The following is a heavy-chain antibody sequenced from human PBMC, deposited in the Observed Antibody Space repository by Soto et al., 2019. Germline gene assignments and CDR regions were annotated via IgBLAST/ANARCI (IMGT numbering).Heavy chain of an antibody. Sequence: QVQLVQAGAEVREPGASVKVSCEASGYTITGNAFSWVRQAPGQGLEWMGWISVDSGKTKYAQNFQDRDTMTTDTSTNTAYMELRSLRSDDTAVYYCVRDLLWVYSGGKWYTSEGNYGMDVWGQGTTVTVSS. V-gene: IGHV1-18*01. CDR3: VRDLLWVYSGGKWYTSEGNYGMDV. D-gene: IGHD6-19*01. CDR1: GYTITGNA. J-gene: IGHJ6*02. CDR2: ISVDSGKT.